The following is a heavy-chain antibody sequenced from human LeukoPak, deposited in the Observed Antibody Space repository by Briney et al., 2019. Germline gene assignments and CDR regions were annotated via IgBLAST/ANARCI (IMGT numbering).Heavy chain of an antibody. CDR1: GYTFTSYW. Sequence: GESLKISCKGSGYTFTSYWIGWVRQMPGKGLEWMGIIYPGDSDTRYSPSFQGQVTISADKSISTAYLQWSSLTASDTAMYYCARTTSSSGYSWFDPWGQGTLVTVSS. V-gene: IGHV5-51*01. D-gene: IGHD5-12*01. CDR2: IYPGDSDT. CDR3: ARTTSSSGYSWFDP. J-gene: IGHJ5*02.